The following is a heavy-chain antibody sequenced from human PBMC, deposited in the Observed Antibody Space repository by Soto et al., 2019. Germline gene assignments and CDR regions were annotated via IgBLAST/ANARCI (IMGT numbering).Heavy chain of an antibody. V-gene: IGHV1-3*01. Sequence: QVQLVQSGAEVKKPGASVKVSCKASGYTFTSYAMHWVRQAPGQRLEWMGWINAGNGNTKYSQKFQGRVTITRDTYPSKGYLELSSLRSEETAVYLWASVPPPRFGAFDYWGQGTLVTVSS. CDR2: INAGNGNT. CDR1: GYTFTSYA. D-gene: IGHD3-10*01. CDR3: ASVPPPRFGAFDY. J-gene: IGHJ4*02.